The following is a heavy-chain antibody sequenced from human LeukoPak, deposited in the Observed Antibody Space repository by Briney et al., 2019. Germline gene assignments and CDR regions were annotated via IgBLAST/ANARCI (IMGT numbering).Heavy chain of an antibody. CDR1: GFTLSSYV. J-gene: IGHJ3*02. CDR3: ARDHIVVVPAAADAFDI. V-gene: IGHV3-30*04. CDR2: ISYDGSNK. Sequence: GRSLRLSCASSGFTLSSYVIHWVRQAPGKGLEWVAVISYDGSNKYYADSVKGRFTISRDNSKNTLWLQMNSLRVEDTAVYYCARDHIVVVPAAADAFDIWGQGTMVTVSS. D-gene: IGHD2-2*01.